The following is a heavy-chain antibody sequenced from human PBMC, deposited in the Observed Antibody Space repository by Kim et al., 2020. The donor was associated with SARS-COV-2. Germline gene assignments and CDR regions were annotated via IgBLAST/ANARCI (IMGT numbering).Heavy chain of an antibody. V-gene: IGHV4-39*02. J-gene: IGHJ6*02. D-gene: IGHD2-15*01. CDR3: AREVGLMVGADGMDV. Sequence: NPSLKSRVSIYADTSKKQFSLRLSSVTVADTALYYCAREVGLMVGADGMDVWGQGTTVTVSS.